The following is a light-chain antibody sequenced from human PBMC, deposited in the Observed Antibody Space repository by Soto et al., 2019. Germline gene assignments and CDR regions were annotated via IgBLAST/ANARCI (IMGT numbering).Light chain of an antibody. CDR3: QQYTKWVRVT. V-gene: IGKV3-15*01. CDR1: QSVSNK. Sequence: EIVIKQSPATLSVSPGERVTLSCRASQSVSNKLAWYQQKPGQAPRLLIYGASSRAAGIPARFSGSGSETEFTLTISSLQSEDFAVYYCQQYTKWVRVTFGPGTKVDIK. J-gene: IGKJ3*01. CDR2: GAS.